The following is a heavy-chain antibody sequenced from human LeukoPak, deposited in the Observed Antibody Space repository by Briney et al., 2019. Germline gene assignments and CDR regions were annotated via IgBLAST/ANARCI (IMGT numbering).Heavy chain of an antibody. D-gene: IGHD3-22*01. CDR2: IDPGDSYT. CDR1: GYRFTNYW. V-gene: IGHV5-10-1*01. CDR3: AIVVVVSSLFDY. J-gene: IGHJ4*02. Sequence: GESLKISRQGPGYRFTNYWLGWVRQIPGKGLGWLGRIDPGDSYTNYPPSFEGPLTTSADKSISTAYLWWSSLKASETAMYYCAIVVVVSSLFDYGGQGTLVTVSS.